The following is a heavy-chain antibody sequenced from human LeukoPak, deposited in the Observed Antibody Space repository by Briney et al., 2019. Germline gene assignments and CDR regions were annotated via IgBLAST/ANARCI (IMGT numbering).Heavy chain of an antibody. D-gene: IGHD5-18*01. Sequence: EASVKVSCKASGYTFTTHTINWVRQATGQGFEWMGWMDPKSGNTGPAQKFQGRVTMTTDTSTSTAYMELRSLRSDDTAVYYCARDDTAMPPLDYWGQGTLVTVSS. CDR2: MDPKSGNT. V-gene: IGHV1-8*01. CDR1: GYTFTTHT. J-gene: IGHJ4*02. CDR3: ARDDTAMPPLDY.